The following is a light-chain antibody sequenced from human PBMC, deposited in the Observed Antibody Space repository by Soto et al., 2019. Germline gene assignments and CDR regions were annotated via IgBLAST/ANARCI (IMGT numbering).Light chain of an antibody. Sequence: EIVMTQSPATLAVAPGDIATLSCRASQSLGDNLAWYQQKPGQAPRLLIFRASSRAKGVPARFSASGSGTEFTLTISGLQSEDFAVYYCHQYNNWPPITFGPGTPRETK. J-gene: IGKJ5*01. CDR3: HQYNNWPPIT. CDR2: RAS. CDR1: QSLGDN. V-gene: IGKV3-15*01.